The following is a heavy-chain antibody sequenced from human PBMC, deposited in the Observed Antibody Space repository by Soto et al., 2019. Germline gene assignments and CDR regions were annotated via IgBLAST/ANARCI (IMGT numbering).Heavy chain of an antibody. CDR3: ARDGITIFGVVTGNWFDP. J-gene: IGHJ5*02. V-gene: IGHV1-69*12. D-gene: IGHD3-3*01. CDR2: IIPIFGTA. Sequence: QVQLVQSVAEVKKPGSSVKVSCKASGGTFSSYAISWVRQAPGQGLEWMGGIIPIFGTANYAQKFQGRVTITADVSTSTAYMELSSLRSEDTAVYYCARDGITIFGVVTGNWFDPWGQGTLVTVSS. CDR1: GGTFSSYA.